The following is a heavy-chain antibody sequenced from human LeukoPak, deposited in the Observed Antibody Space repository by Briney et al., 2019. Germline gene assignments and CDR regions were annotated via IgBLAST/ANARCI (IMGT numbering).Heavy chain of an antibody. CDR1: SGSISRDY. V-gene: IGHV4-59*08. CDR2: MYYIGGT. CDR3: ARQVSPYGMDV. Sequence: PSQTLSLTCSVSSGSISRDYWHWIRQSPGKGLEWIGYMYYIGGTNYNPSLRSRVTMSVDTSRKNFYLRLTSVTATDTAVYYCARQVSPYGMDVWGQGTTVIVSS. J-gene: IGHJ6*02.